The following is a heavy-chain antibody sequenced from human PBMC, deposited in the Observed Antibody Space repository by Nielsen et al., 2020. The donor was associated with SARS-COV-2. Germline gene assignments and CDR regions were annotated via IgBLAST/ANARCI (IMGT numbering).Heavy chain of an antibody. CDR3: VRVRDDGYYYDTGPFDY. Sequence: GESLKISCAASGFTCSSYSMHWVRQGPGKGLVWVSHIKSDGTKTTYADSVKGRFITSRDNAENTLYLQMNSLRADDTAVYYCVRVRDDGYYYDTGPFDYWSQGTLVAVSS. CDR1: GFTCSSYS. CDR2: IKSDGTKT. D-gene: IGHD3-22*01. V-gene: IGHV3-74*01. J-gene: IGHJ4*02.